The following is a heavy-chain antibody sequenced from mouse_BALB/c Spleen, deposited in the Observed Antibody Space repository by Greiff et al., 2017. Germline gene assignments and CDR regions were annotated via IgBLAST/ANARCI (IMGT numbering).Heavy chain of an antibody. D-gene: IGHD2-2*01. J-gene: IGHJ4*01. Sequence: VKLLESGAELARPGASVKLSCKASGYTFTSYWMQWVKQRPGQGLEWIGAIYPGDGDTRYTQKFKGKATLTADKSSSTAYMQLSSLASEDSAVYYCARSDGYDLYAMDYWGQGTSVTVSS. CDR3: ARSDGYDLYAMDY. CDR1: GYTFTSYW. CDR2: IYPGDGDT. V-gene: IGHV1-87*01.